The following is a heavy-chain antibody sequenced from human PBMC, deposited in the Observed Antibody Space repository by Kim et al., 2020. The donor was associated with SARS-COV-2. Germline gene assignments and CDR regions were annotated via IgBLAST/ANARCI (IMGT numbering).Heavy chain of an antibody. CDR2: IYPGDSDT. V-gene: IGHV5-51*01. Sequence: GESLKISCKGSGYSFTSYWIGWVRQMPGKGLEWMGIIYPGDSDTRYSPSFQGQVTISADKSISTAYLQWSSLKASDTAMYYCARHRYGSGSTNYYGMDVWGQGTTVTVSS. J-gene: IGHJ6*02. D-gene: IGHD3-10*01. CDR1: GYSFTSYW. CDR3: ARHRYGSGSTNYYGMDV.